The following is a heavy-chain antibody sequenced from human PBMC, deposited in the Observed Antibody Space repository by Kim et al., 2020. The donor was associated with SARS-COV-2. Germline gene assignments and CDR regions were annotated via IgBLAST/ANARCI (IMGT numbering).Heavy chain of an antibody. CDR3: ARGSGSYDL. V-gene: IGHV3-7*04. J-gene: IGHJ5*02. CDR2: EK. D-gene: IGHD1-26*01. Sequence: EKYYVDSVKGRFTVARDNAKNSLYLQMSSLRVEDTAVYYCARGSGSYDLWGQGTLVTVSS.